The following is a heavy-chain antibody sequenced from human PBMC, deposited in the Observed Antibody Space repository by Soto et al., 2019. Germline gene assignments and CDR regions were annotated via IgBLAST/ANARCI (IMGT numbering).Heavy chain of an antibody. D-gene: IGHD3-3*01. Sequence: QVQLMESGGGVVQPGRSLRVSCEVSGFSLSNYAIHWVRQAPGKGLEWVAVTSNDGKKFSYADSVRGRFTVSRDNPKNTVSLEINSLRSADTGIYFCAKAGEVFGLAVFAYRDSWGQGVPGTVSS. CDR2: TSNDGKKF. V-gene: IGHV3-30*18. CDR1: GFSLSNYA. J-gene: IGHJ5*02. CDR3: AKAGEVFGLAVFAYRDS.